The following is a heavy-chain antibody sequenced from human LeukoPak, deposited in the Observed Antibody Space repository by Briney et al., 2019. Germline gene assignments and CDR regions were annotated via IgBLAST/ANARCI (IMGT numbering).Heavy chain of an antibody. CDR3: ARDVGYCSGGSCSTLFDY. Sequence: GASVKVSCKASGYTFTGNYMHWVRQAPGQGLEWMGWINPNSGGTNYAQKFQGRVIMTRDTSISTAYMELSRLRSDDTAVYYCARDVGYCSGGSCSTLFDYWGQGTLVTVSS. D-gene: IGHD2-15*01. J-gene: IGHJ4*02. CDR1: GYTFTGNY. V-gene: IGHV1-2*02. CDR2: INPNSGGT.